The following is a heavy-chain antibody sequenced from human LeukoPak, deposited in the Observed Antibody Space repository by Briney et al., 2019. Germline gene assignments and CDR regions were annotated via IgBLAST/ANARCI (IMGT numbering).Heavy chain of an antibody. J-gene: IGHJ3*02. CDR3: ARPASGYYSIDAFDI. CDR1: GGSISSSSYY. D-gene: IGHD3-22*01. Sequence: SETLSLTCTVSGGSISSSSYYWGWIRQPPGKGLEWIGSIYYSGSTYYNPSLKSRVTISVDTSKNQFSLKLSSVTAADTAVYYCARPASGYYSIDAFDIWGQGTMVTVSS. V-gene: IGHV4-39*07. CDR2: IYYSGST.